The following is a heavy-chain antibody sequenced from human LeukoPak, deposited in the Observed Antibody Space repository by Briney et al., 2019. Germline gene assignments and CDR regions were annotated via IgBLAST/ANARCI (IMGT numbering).Heavy chain of an antibody. V-gene: IGHV3-11*06. CDR3: PRDCGPPGSWSIDY. CDR1: GFTFSDYY. J-gene: IGHJ4*02. D-gene: IGHD6-13*01. CDR2: ISSSNKYT. Sequence: GGSLRLSSAAAGFTFSDYYMGWIRQAPGKGLEWVSYISSSNKYTNYADSVKGRFTISRDNAKNSLYLQMNSLRNNWSAVYYCPRDCGPPGSWSIDYWGQGTLVTVSS.